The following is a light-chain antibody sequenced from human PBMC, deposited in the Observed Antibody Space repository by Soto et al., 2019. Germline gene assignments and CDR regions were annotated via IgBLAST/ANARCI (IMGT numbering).Light chain of an antibody. CDR1: QSVSNS. CDR2: GIS. J-gene: IGKJ2*01. Sequence: EMVLTQSPATLSLSPGERVTLSCRASQSVSNSLVWYQQKAGQAPRLLLYGISYRATGVPARFSGSWSGTDFHLSNSSPEAEDFAILYRPQGSRLAPTYPFGQGTKLENK. CDR3: PQGSRLAPTYP. V-gene: IGKV3-11*01.